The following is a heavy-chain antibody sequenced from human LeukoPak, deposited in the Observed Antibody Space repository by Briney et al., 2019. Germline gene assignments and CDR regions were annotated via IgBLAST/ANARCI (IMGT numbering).Heavy chain of an antibody. CDR1: GFTFSSYG. D-gene: IGHD4-17*01. J-gene: IGHJ4*02. CDR2: LSGSGGST. Sequence: GGSLRLSCAASGFTFSSYGMSWVRQAPGKGLEWVSTLSGSGGSTYYADSVKGRFTISRDNSKNTLYLRMNSLRAEDTAVYYCARTAYGDYGAFDYWGQGTLVTVSS. CDR3: ARTAYGDYGAFDY. V-gene: IGHV3-23*01.